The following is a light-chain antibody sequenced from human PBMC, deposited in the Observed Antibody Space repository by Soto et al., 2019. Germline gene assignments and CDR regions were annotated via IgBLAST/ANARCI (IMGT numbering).Light chain of an antibody. CDR1: QGFXSY. J-gene: IGKJ4*02. Sequence: IVLTQSPATLSLSPGERATLSCRASQGFXSYFAWYQQKPGQAPRILXDNASNRATGSPARFSGSGSGTDFTLTISSLEPEDFAVYYCQQRSNGPPMFGGGTKVEIK. CDR2: NAS. CDR3: QQRSNGPPM. V-gene: IGKV3-11*01.